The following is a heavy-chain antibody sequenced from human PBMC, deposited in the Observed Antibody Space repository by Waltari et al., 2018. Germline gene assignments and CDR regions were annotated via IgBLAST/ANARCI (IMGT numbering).Heavy chain of an antibody. V-gene: IGHV4-59*01. J-gene: IGHJ4*02. CDR3: AREAYGSGY. Sequence: QVQLQESGPGLVKPSETLSLTCTVPGGSISRYYWSWIRQPPGKGLEWIGYIYYSGSTNYNPSLKSRVTISVDTSKNQFSLKLSSVTAADTAVYYCAREAYGSGYWGQGTLVTVSS. D-gene: IGHD3-10*01. CDR2: IYYSGST. CDR1: GGSISRYY.